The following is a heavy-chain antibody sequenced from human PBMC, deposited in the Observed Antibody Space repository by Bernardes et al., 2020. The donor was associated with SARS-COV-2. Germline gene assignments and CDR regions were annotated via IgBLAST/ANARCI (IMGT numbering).Heavy chain of an antibody. CDR1: GFTFSSYW. CDR3: VRGPSDGHGRFEY. V-gene: IGHV3-74*01. Sequence: VGSLRLSCAASGFTFSSYWMHWVRQGPGKGLVWVSRINSDGRTTTYADSVKGRFTISRDNGKNTLYLQMNSLRAEDTALYYCVRGPSDGHGRFEYWGQGALVTVSS. CDR2: INSDGRTT. J-gene: IGHJ4*02.